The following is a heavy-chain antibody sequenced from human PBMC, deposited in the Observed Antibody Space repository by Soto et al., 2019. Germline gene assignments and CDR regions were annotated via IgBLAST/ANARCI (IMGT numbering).Heavy chain of an antibody. CDR3: ARHPRDDYNYGGSGIFDD. CDR1: GGSISSRTFW. V-gene: IGHV4-39*01. Sequence: QLQLQESGPGLVKPSETLSLTCSVSGGSISSRTFWWAWIRQPPGKGLEWIGDMYYSGSSYSSPSLKSRVTLAVDTSKNQLSLKLNSVTAADTAVYYCARHPRDDYNYGGSGIFDDWGQGTLVTVSS. D-gene: IGHD4-4*01. CDR2: MYYSGSS. J-gene: IGHJ4*02.